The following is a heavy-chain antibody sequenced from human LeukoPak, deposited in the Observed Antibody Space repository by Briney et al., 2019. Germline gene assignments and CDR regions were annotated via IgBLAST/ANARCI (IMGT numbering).Heavy chain of an antibody. CDR3: ARSSGSYFGYYGMDV. Sequence: PSETLSLTCTVSGGSISSYYWSWIRQPPGKGLKWIGYIYYSGSTNYNPSLKSRVTISVDTSKNQFSLKLSSVTAADTAVYYCARSSGSYFGYYGMDVWGQGTTVTVSS. V-gene: IGHV4-59*01. CDR1: GGSISSYY. J-gene: IGHJ6*02. D-gene: IGHD1-26*01. CDR2: IYYSGST.